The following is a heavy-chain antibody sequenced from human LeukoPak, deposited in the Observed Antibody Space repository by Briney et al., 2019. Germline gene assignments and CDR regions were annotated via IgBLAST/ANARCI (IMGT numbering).Heavy chain of an antibody. V-gene: IGHV3-64*01. D-gene: IGHD5-24*01. Sequence: PGGSLRLSCAASGFTFSSYAMHWVRQAPGKGLEYVSAISSNGGSTYYANSVKGRFTISRDNSKNTLYLQMGSLRAEDMAVYYCAREGEMATISDYWGQGTLVIVSS. CDR1: GFTFSSYA. CDR3: AREGEMATISDY. J-gene: IGHJ4*02. CDR2: ISSNGGST.